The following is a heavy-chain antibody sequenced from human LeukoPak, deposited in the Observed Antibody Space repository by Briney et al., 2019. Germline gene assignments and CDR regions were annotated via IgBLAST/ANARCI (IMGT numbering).Heavy chain of an antibody. J-gene: IGHJ4*02. CDR2: TKNKANKYTI. V-gene: IGHV3-72*01. CDR3: VTGEYYYDSSGYYVDY. CDR1: GFTFSDHY. D-gene: IGHD3-22*01. Sequence: PGGSLRLSCAASGFTFSDHYMDWVRQAPGKGLEWVGRTKNKANKYTIEYAASVKGRFTISRDDSKNSVYLQMNSLKTEDTAVYYCVTGEYYYDSSGYYVDYWGQGTLVTVSS.